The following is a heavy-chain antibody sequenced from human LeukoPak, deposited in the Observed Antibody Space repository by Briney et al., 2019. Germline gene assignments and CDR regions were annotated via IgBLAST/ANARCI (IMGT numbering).Heavy chain of an antibody. CDR3: ARDRETRGFDY. J-gene: IGHJ4*02. Sequence: SETLSLTCAVSGYSFSSGYYWGWIRQPPGKGLEWIGRIYHSGSTYYNPSLKSRVTISVDTSKNQFSLKLSSVTAADTAVYYCARDRETRGFDYWGQGTLVTVSS. CDR2: IYHSGST. D-gene: IGHD5-24*01. CDR1: GYSFSSGYY. V-gene: IGHV4-38-2*02.